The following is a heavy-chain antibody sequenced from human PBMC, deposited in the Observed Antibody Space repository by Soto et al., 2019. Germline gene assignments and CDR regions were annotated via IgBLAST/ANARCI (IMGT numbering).Heavy chain of an antibody. J-gene: IGHJ4*02. CDR1: GGSFSGYY. CDR3: ARTDCSSTSCKYSGYDSSYFDD. Sequence: SETLSLTCAVYGGSFSGYYWSWIRQPPGKGLEWIGEINHSGSTNYNPSLKSRVTISVDTSKNQFSLKLSSVTAADTAVYYCARTDCSSTSCKYSGYDSSYFDDWGQGTRVTVSS. D-gene: IGHD2-2*01. CDR2: INHSGST. V-gene: IGHV4-34*01.